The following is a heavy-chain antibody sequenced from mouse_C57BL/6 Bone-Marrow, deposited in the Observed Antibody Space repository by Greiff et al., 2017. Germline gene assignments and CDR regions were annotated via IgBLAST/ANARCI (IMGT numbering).Heavy chain of an antibody. V-gene: IGHV1-59*01. Sequence: VQLQQPGAELVRPGTSVKLSCKASGYTFTSYWMHWVKQRPGQGLEWIGVIDPSDSYTNYNQKFKGKATLTVDTSPSTAYMQLSSLTSEDSAVYYCARRDGYYWFAYWGQGTLVTVSA. D-gene: IGHD2-3*01. J-gene: IGHJ3*01. CDR3: ARRDGYYWFAY. CDR2: IDPSDSYT. CDR1: GYTFTSYW.